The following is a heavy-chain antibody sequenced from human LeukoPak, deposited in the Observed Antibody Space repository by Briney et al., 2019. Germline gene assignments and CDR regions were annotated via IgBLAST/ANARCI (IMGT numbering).Heavy chain of an antibody. Sequence: GGSLRLSCAASGFTFSSYSMNWVRQAPGKGLEWVSYISSSSSTIYYADSVKGRFTISRDNAKNSLYLQMNSLRAEDTAVYYCSRGYVGLDYWGQGTLVTVSS. V-gene: IGHV3-48*04. D-gene: IGHD5-18*01. CDR1: GFTFSSYS. J-gene: IGHJ4*02. CDR2: ISSSSSTI. CDR3: SRGYVGLDY.